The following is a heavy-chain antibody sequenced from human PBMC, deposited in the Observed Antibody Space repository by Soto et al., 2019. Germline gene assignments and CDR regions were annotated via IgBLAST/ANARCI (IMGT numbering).Heavy chain of an antibody. Sequence: CASVKVSCKASGYTFTASYMHWVRQAPGQGLEWMGIIDPSGGSTSYSQKFQGRVTMTRDTSTSTVYMELNSLRSEDTAVFYCARDSGHYYRSDAFDKWGQGTMVTVSS. CDR2: IDPSGGST. CDR1: GYTFTASY. D-gene: IGHD1-26*01. V-gene: IGHV1-46*01. J-gene: IGHJ3*02. CDR3: ARDSGHYYRSDAFDK.